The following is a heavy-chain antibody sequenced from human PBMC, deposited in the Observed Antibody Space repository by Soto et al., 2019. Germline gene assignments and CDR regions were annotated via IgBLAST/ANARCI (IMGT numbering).Heavy chain of an antibody. Sequence: SETLSLTCTVSGGSISSSSYYWGWIRQPPGKGLEWIGSIYYSGSTYYNPSLKSRVTISVDTSKNQFSLKLSSVTAADTAVYYCALTPSTQAYGEKEGWFEPWGQGTLVTVSS. CDR3: ALTPSTQAYGEKEGWFEP. CDR1: GGSISSSSYY. J-gene: IGHJ5*02. V-gene: IGHV4-39*01. D-gene: IGHD4-17*01. CDR2: IYYSGST.